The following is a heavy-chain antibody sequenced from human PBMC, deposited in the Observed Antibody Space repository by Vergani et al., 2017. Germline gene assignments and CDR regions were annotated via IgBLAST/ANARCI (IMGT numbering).Heavy chain of an antibody. CDR1: GGSISSYY. CDR2: IYYSGST. CDR3: ASSGRYYGSGSYDWFDP. D-gene: IGHD3-10*01. V-gene: IGHV4-59*01. Sequence: QVQLQESGPGLVKPSETLSLTCTVSGGSISSYYWSWILQPPGKGLGWVGYIYYSGSTNYNPSLQCRVTISVDTSKNQFTLKLNSGIAADTAVYYCASSGRYYGSGSYDWFDPWGQGTLVTVSS. J-gene: IGHJ5*02.